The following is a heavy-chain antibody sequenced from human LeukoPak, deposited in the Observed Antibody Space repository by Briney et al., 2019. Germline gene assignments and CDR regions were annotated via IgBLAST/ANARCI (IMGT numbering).Heavy chain of an antibody. Sequence: GGSLRLSCAASGFTFGNFWMHWVRQAPGKGLEWVSRINTEGTSTNYADSVKGRFTISRDNAKNSLYLQMNSLRAEDTAVYYCARVWSAFDIWGQETMVTVSS. J-gene: IGHJ3*02. CDR1: GFTFGNFW. V-gene: IGHV3-74*01. CDR2: INTEGTST. CDR3: ARVWSAFDI. D-gene: IGHD2-21*01.